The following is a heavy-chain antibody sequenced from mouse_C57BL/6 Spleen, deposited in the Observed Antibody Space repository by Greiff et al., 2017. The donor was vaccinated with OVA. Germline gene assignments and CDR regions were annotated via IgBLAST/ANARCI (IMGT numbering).Heavy chain of an antibody. CDR1: GFTFTDYY. CDR3: ARSPITTVVATKGYYAMDY. Sequence: EVKLMESGGGLVQPGGSLSLSCAASGFTFTDYYMSWVRQPPGTALEWLGFIRNKANGYTTEYSASVKGRFTISRDNSQSILYLQMNALRAEDSATYYCARSPITTVVATKGYYAMDYWGQGTSVTVSS. D-gene: IGHD1-1*01. J-gene: IGHJ4*01. CDR2: IRNKANGYTT. V-gene: IGHV7-3*01.